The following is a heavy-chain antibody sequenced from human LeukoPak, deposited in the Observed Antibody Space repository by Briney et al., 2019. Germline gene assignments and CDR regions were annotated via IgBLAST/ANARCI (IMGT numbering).Heavy chain of an antibody. CDR2: INHSGST. Sequence: SETLSLTCAVYGGSFSGYYWSWIRQPPGKGLEWIGEINHSGSTNYNPSLKSRVTISVDTSKNQFSLKLSSVTAADTAVYYCARGRYSGGWYADYFDYWGQGTLVTVSS. J-gene: IGHJ4*02. V-gene: IGHV4-34*01. D-gene: IGHD6-19*01. CDR3: ARGRYSGGWYADYFDY. CDR1: GGSFSGYY.